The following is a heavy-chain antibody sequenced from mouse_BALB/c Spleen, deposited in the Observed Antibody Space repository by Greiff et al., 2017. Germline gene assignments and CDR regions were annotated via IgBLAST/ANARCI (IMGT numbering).Heavy chain of an antibody. D-gene: IGHD1-1*01. V-gene: IGHV2-9*02. CDR3: ARDNYGSPWFAD. Sequence: QVQLQQSGPGLVAPSQSLSITCTVSGFSLTSYGVHWVRQPPGKGLEWLGVIWAGGSTNYNSALMSRLSISKDNSKSQVFLKMNSLQTDDTAMYYCARDNYGSPWFADWGQGTLVTVSA. J-gene: IGHJ3*01. CDR1: GFSLTSYG. CDR2: IWAGGST.